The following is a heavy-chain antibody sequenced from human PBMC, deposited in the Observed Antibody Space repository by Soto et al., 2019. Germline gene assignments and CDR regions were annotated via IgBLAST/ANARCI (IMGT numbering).Heavy chain of an antibody. D-gene: IGHD3-22*01. CDR2: IGSKGETYAT. Sequence: PGGSLRLSCAASGFTFGASALQWVRQASGKGLEWLGRIGSKGETYATAYAASVKGRFTISRDDSKNTAYLQMNSLEGEDTAVYYCAKQSGYYLGTDYYYYGMDVWGQGTTVTVSS. CDR3: AKQSGYYLGTDYYYYGMDV. V-gene: IGHV3-73*01. J-gene: IGHJ6*02. CDR1: GFTFGASA.